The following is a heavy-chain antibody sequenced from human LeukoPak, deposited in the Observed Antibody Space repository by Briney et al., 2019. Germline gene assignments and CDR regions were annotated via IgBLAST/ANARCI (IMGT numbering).Heavy chain of an antibody. CDR3: AKRAYGDYGYYYYMDV. CDR2: MNPNSGNT. V-gene: IGHV1-8*01. Sequence: ASVKVSCKASGYTFTSYDINWVRQATGQGLEWMGWMNPNSGNTGYAQKFQGRVTMTRNTSISTAYMGLSSLRSEDTAVYYCAKRAYGDYGYYYYMDVWGKGTTVTVSS. D-gene: IGHD4-17*01. CDR1: GYTFTSYD. J-gene: IGHJ6*03.